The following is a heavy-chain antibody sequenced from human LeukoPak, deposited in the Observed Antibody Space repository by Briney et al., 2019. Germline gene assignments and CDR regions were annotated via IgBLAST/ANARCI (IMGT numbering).Heavy chain of an antibody. D-gene: IGHD3-10*01. Sequence: SETLSLTCAVSGGSISSSNWWSWVRQPPGKGLEWIGEIYHSGSTNYNPSLKSRVTISVDTSKNQFSLKLSSVTAADTAVYYCARGEYYYGSPYAFDIWGQGTMVTVSS. CDR2: IYHSGST. CDR1: GGSISSSNW. J-gene: IGHJ3*02. CDR3: ARGEYYYGSPYAFDI. V-gene: IGHV4-4*02.